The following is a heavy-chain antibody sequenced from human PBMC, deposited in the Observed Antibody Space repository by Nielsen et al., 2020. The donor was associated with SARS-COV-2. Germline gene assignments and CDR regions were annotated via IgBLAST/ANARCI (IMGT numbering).Heavy chain of an antibody. D-gene: IGHD4-17*01. CDR1: GFTFSSYA. V-gene: IGHV3-23*01. Sequence: GESLKISCAASGFTFSSYAMSWVRQAPGKGLEWVSAISGSGGSTYYADSVKGRFTISRDNSKKSLFLQMNSLRAEDRAVYYCAKDQAKRSAYYFGHWGQGALVTVSS. J-gene: IGHJ4*02. CDR2: ISGSGGST. CDR3: AKDQAKRSAYYFGH.